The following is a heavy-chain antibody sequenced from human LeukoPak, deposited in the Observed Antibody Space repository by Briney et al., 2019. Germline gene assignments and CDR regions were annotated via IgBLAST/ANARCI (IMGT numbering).Heavy chain of an antibody. CDR1: GGSISSGGYY. Sequence: NTSETLSLTCTVSGGSISSGGYYWSWIRQPPGKGLEWIGYIYHSGSTYYNPSLKSRVTISVDRSKNQFSLKLSSVTAADTAVYYCARDNRDCSSTSCHGGYYYYYMDVWGKGTTVTVSS. V-gene: IGHV4-30-2*01. J-gene: IGHJ6*03. CDR2: IYHSGST. CDR3: ARDNRDCSSTSCHGGYYYYYMDV. D-gene: IGHD2-2*01.